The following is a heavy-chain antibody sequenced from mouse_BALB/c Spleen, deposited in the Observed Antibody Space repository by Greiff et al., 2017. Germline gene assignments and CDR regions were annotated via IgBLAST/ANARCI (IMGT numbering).Heavy chain of an antibody. J-gene: IGHJ4*01. CDR3: TRLITKAMDY. CDR2: ISSGGSYT. D-gene: IGHD2-4*01. V-gene: IGHV5-6-4*01. CDR1: GFTFSSYT. Sequence: EVQLQESGGGLVKPGGSLKLSCAASGFTFSSYTMSWVRQTPEKRLEWVATISSGGSYTYYPDSVKGRFTISRDNAKNTLYLQMSSLKSEDTAMYDYTRLITKAMDYWGQGTSVTVSS.